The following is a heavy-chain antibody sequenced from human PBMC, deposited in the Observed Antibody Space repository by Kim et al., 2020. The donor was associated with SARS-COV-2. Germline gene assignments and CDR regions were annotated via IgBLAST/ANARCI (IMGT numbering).Heavy chain of an antibody. CDR2: ISSSSSYI. D-gene: IGHD3-22*01. CDR3: ARESPFGSSGYYYDY. V-gene: IGHV3-21*01. Sequence: GGSLRLSCAASGFTFSSYSMNWVRQAPGKGLEWVSSISSSSSYIYYADSVKGRFTISRDNAKNSLYLQMNSLRAEDTAVYYCARESPFGSSGYYYDYWGQGTLVTVSS. J-gene: IGHJ4*02. CDR1: GFTFSSYS.